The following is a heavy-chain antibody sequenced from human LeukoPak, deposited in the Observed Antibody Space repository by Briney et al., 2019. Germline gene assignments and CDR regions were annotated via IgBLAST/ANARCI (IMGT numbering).Heavy chain of an antibody. CDR2: IDPSGGTT. CDR3: AREGLYGSGTYTTSYPFDI. CDR1: GYTFTNYY. D-gene: IGHD3-10*01. J-gene: IGHJ3*02. Sequence: GASVKVSCKASGYTFTNYYIHWVRQAPVQGLEWMGMIDPSGGTTFYAPRFQGRVTMTRDTSTSTVNMELSSLRSEDTAVYYCAREGLYGSGTYTTSYPFDIWGQGTMVTVSS. V-gene: IGHV1-46*01.